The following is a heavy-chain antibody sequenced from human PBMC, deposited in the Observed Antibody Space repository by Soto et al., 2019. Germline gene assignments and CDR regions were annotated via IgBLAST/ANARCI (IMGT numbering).Heavy chain of an antibody. J-gene: IGHJ6*02. Sequence: QVQLVESGGGVVQPGRSLRLSCAASGFTFSSYGMHWVRQAPGKGLEWVAVISYDGSNKYYADSVKGRFTISRDNSKNTLYMQMNSLRAADTAVYYCALLQVGANYYYYGMDVWGQGTTVTVSS. CDR1: GFTFSSYG. D-gene: IGHD1-26*01. CDR2: ISYDGSNK. CDR3: ALLQVGANYYYYGMDV. V-gene: IGHV3-30*03.